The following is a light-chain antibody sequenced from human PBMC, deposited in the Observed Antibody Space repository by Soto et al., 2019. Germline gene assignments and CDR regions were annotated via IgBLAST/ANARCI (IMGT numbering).Light chain of an antibody. CDR3: QHSYNVPRT. CDR2: GDS. V-gene: IGKV1-39*01. CDR1: QNIGMS. J-gene: IGKJ1*01. Sequence: DIQMTQSPSSLSASVGDRVAITCRAGQNIGMSLNWFQQKPGKAPKLLIYGDSALQSGVPTKFSGSGSGTDFTLTITSLQPEDFATYYCQHSYNVPRTFGQGTRLDIK.